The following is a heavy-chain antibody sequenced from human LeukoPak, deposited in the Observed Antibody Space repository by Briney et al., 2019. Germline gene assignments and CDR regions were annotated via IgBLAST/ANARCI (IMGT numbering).Heavy chain of an antibody. D-gene: IGHD5-24*01. V-gene: IGHV3-33*08. Sequence: GGSLRLSCAASGFTVSTNYMSWVRQAPGKGLEWVAVIWYDGSNKYYADSVKGRFTISRDNSKNTLYLQMNSLRAEDTAVYYCAREGDGSDAFDIWGQGTMVTVSS. J-gene: IGHJ3*02. CDR3: AREGDGSDAFDI. CDR2: IWYDGSNK. CDR1: GFTVSTNY.